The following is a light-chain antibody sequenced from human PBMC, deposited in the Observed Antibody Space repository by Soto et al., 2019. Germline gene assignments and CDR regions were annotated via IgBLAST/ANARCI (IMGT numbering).Light chain of an antibody. CDR1: QTVRNH. Sequence: IVLTQSPATLSLSPGERATLSCRASQTVRNHLAWYQQKPGQAPRLLIFDASNRASGIPARFSGSGSGTDFTLTISSLEPEDFAVYYCQQRDTWPPFTFGPGTKVDIK. V-gene: IGKV3-11*01. CDR3: QQRDTWPPFT. CDR2: DAS. J-gene: IGKJ3*01.